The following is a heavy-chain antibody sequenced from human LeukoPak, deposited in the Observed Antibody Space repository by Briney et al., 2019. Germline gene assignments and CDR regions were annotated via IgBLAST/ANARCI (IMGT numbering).Heavy chain of an antibody. J-gene: IGHJ4*02. CDR3: ARHSSSWLDY. V-gene: IGHV4-34*01. CDR2: INHSGST. D-gene: IGHD6-13*01. Sequence: SETLSLTCAVYGGSFSGYYWSWIRQPPGKGLEWIGEINHSGSTNYNPSLKSRVTILVDTSKNQFSLKLSSVTAADTAVYYCARHSSSWLDYWGQGTLVTVSS. CDR1: GGSFSGYY.